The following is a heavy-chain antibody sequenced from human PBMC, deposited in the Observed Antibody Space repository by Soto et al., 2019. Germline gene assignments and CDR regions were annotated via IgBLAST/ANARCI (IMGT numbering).Heavy chain of an antibody. V-gene: IGHV1-69*06. CDR3: ARLSPYDSSGYFSERYFDL. CDR1: GGTFSSYA. J-gene: IGHJ2*01. Sequence: SVKVSCKASGGTFSSYAISWVRQAPGQGLEWMGGIIPIFGTANYAQKFQGRVTITADKSTSTAYMELSSLRSEDTAVYYCARLSPYDSSGYFSERYFDLWGRGTLVTVSS. D-gene: IGHD3-22*01. CDR2: IIPIFGTA.